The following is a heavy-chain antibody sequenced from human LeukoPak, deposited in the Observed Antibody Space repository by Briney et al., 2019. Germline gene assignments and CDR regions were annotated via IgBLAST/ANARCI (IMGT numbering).Heavy chain of an antibody. CDR2: IYYSGST. CDR3: ARERARVGSGTDGGAFDL. D-gene: IGHD3-10*01. V-gene: IGHV4-30-4*08. J-gene: IGHJ2*01. CDR1: GGSISSGDYY. Sequence: SETLSLTCTVSGGSISSGDYYWSWIRRPPGKGREWIGYIYYSGSTYYNPSLKSRVTISVDMSKNQFSLKLSSVTAADTAVYYCARERARVGSGTDGGAFDLWGRGTLVTVSS.